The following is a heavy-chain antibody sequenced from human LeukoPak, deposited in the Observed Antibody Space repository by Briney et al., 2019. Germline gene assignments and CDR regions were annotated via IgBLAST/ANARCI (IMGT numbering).Heavy chain of an antibody. CDR1: GFTFSSYG. J-gene: IGHJ3*02. D-gene: IGHD5-18*01. V-gene: IGHV3-30*18. Sequence: PGGSLRLSCAASGFTFSSYGMHWVRQAPGKGLEWVAVISYDGSNKYYADSVKGRFTISRDNSKNTLYLQMNSLRAEDTAVYYCAKDRIQLWSDAFDIWGQGTMVTVSS. CDR2: ISYDGSNK. CDR3: AKDRIQLWSDAFDI.